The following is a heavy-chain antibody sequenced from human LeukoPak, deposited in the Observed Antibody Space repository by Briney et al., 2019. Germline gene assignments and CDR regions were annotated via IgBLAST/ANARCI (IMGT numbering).Heavy chain of an antibody. Sequence: GGSLRLSCAASGFTFSTYWMHWVRQAPGKGLVWVSCINTDGRSTWYADSVKGRFTISRDNAKNTLYLQMNSLRAEDAAVYFCARGLSVGVAYGDNWGQGTLVTVSS. CDR1: GFTFSTYW. CDR3: ARGLSVGVAYGDN. CDR2: INTDGRST. V-gene: IGHV3-74*01. D-gene: IGHD3-3*01. J-gene: IGHJ4*02.